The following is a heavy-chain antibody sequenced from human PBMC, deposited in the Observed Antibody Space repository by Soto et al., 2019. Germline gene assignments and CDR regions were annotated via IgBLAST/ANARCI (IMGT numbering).Heavy chain of an antibody. J-gene: IGHJ4*02. Sequence: QVRLVQSGAEVKKPGASVKVSCKASGYIFTNYYIHWVRQAPGQGLEWMAIINPNGGSTNCAQEFQGRIILTRDTSTRSVYMDLSSLTSEDTAVYYCARGLYSGDKWGQGTLVTVSS. D-gene: IGHD2-21*01. V-gene: IGHV1-46*01. CDR3: ARGLYSGDK. CDR2: INPNGGST. CDR1: GYIFTNYY.